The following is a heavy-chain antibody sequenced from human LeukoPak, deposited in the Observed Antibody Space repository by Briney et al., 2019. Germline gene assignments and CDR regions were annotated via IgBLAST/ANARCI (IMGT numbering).Heavy chain of an antibody. Sequence: PGGSLRLSCAASGFTFSNAWMSWVRQAPGKGLEWVSSISSSSSYIYYADSVKGRFTISRDNAKNSLYLQMNSLRAEDTAVYYCAREVGDYFDYWGQGTLVTVSS. J-gene: IGHJ4*02. CDR1: GFTFSNAW. CDR2: ISSSSSYI. D-gene: IGHD3-16*01. V-gene: IGHV3-21*01. CDR3: AREVGDYFDY.